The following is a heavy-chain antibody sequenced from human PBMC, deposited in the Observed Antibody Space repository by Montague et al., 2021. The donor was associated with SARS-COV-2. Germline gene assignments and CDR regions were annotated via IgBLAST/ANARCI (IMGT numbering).Heavy chain of an antibody. D-gene: IGHD4-23*01. J-gene: IGHJ3*02. V-gene: IGHV4-59*11. CDR2: IYYGGAA. CDR1: GGSITSHY. CDR3: ARATPFGGPRGGSDT. Sequence: SETLSLTCAVSGGSITSHYWSFIRRPPGKGLEWIAYIYYGGAANYNPSLESRVTISIDTSKNHFSLQVRSVTPADTAVYFCARATPFGGPRGGSDTWGQGTVVTVSS.